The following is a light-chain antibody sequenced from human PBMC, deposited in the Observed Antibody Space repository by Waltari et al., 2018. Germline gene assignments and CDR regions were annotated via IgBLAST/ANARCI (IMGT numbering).Light chain of an antibody. CDR3: QQYRDYPLT. V-gene: IGKV1-5*01. CDR2: DAS. Sequence: DFQMTQSPSTLAASVGDRVTIACRASHSIDYWFAWYQQKPGKAPKLLIYDASNLDSGVPSRFSGSGSGTEFALTISSLQPDDFATYYCQQYRDYPLTFGGGTNLEIK. CDR1: HSIDYW. J-gene: IGKJ4*01.